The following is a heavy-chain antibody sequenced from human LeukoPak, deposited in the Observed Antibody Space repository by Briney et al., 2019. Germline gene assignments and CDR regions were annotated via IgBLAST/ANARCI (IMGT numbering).Heavy chain of an antibody. D-gene: IGHD3-3*01. J-gene: IGHJ4*02. Sequence: SETLSLTCTVSGGSISSSSYYWSWIRQPPGKGLEWIGYIYYSGSTYYNPSLKSRVTISVDTSKNQFSLKLSSVTAADTAVYYCAREGLRFLEWFDYWGQGTLVTVSS. CDR1: GGSISSSSYY. CDR2: IYYSGST. CDR3: AREGLRFLEWFDY. V-gene: IGHV4-30-4*08.